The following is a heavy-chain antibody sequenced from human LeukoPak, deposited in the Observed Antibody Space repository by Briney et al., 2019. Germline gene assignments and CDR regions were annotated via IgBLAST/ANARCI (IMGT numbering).Heavy chain of an antibody. CDR3: ARGRVGSGSYYTDYYYYYYMDV. V-gene: IGHV1-8*03. J-gene: IGHJ6*03. CDR2: MNPNSGNT. D-gene: IGHD3-10*01. Sequence: ASVKVSCKASGYTFTGYYMHWVRQAPGQGLEWMGWMNPNSGNTGYARKFQGRVTITRNTSISTAYMELSSLRSEDTAVYYCARGRVGSGSYYTDYYYYYYMDVWGKGTTVTVSS. CDR1: GYTFTGYY.